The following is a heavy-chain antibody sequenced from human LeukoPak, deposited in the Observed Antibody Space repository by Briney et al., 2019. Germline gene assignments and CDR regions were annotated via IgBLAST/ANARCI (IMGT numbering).Heavy chain of an antibody. CDR3: AKAATYYYGSADY. Sequence: PGGSLRLSCEVSGFTFGSYAMTWVRRAPGKGLEWVSAISGSGGSTYYADSVKGRFTISRDNSKNTLYLQMNSLRAEDTAVYYCAKAATYYYGSADYWGQGTLVTVSS. V-gene: IGHV3-23*01. J-gene: IGHJ4*02. CDR1: GFTFGSYA. D-gene: IGHD3-10*01. CDR2: ISGSGGST.